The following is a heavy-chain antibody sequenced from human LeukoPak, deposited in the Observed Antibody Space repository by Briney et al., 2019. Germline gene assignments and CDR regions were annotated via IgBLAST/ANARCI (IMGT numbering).Heavy chain of an antibody. CDR1: GCSISSGGYY. Sequence: SQTLSLTCTVSGCSISSGGYYWSWIRQHPGKGLEGIGYIYYSGSTYYNPSIKSRVTISVDTSKNQFSLKLSSVTAADTDVYYCARMGLYYYDSSGFDPWGQGTLVTVSS. J-gene: IGHJ5*02. V-gene: IGHV4-31*03. CDR2: IYYSGST. D-gene: IGHD3-22*01. CDR3: ARMGLYYYDSSGFDP.